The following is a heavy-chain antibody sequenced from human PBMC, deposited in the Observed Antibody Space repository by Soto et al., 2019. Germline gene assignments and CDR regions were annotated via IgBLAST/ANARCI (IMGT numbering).Heavy chain of an antibody. J-gene: IGHJ6*02. CDR3: VRQPLANLALYGMDV. CDR1: EDSVSANNAA. D-gene: IGHD6-6*01. CDR2: TYYRSKWNY. V-gene: IGHV6-1*01. Sequence: PSQTLSLTCAISEDSVSANNAAWNWIRPSPSRGLEWLGRTYYRSKWNYDYAESVKSRLTITPHTSNNQFSLQLNSVTPEDAAVYYCVRQPLANLALYGMDVWGQGTTVTVSS.